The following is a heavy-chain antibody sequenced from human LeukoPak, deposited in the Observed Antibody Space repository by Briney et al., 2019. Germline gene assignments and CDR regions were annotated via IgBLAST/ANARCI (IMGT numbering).Heavy chain of an antibody. CDR2: ISGSGGST. CDR1: GFTFSSYA. D-gene: IGHD3-22*01. Sequence: GGSLGLSCAASGFTFSSYAMSWVRQAPGKGLEWVSAISGSGGSTYYADSVKGRFTISRDNSKNTLYLQMHSLRAEDTAVYYCAVDWYDSSGYGTFDYWGQGTLVTVSS. J-gene: IGHJ4*02. V-gene: IGHV3-23*01. CDR3: AVDWYDSSGYGTFDY.